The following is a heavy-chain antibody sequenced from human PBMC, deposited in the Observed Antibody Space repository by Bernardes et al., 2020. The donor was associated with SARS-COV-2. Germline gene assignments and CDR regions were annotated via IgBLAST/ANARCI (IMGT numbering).Heavy chain of an antibody. J-gene: IGHJ5*02. Sequence: ASVKVSCKVSGYTLTELSMHWVRQAPGQGLEWMGGFDPEDGETIYAQKFQGRVTMTEDTSTDTAYMELSSLRSEDTAVYYCATGAYDFWSGNYWFDPWGQGTLVTVSS. D-gene: IGHD3-3*01. CDR2: FDPEDGET. CDR3: ATGAYDFWSGNYWFDP. V-gene: IGHV1-24*01. CDR1: GYTLTELS.